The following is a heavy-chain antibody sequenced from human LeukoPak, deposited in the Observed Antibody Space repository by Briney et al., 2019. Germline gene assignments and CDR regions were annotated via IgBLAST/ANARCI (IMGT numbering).Heavy chain of an antibody. CDR1: GGSISSGGYY. V-gene: IGHV4-30-2*01. CDR2: IYHSGST. J-gene: IGHJ5*02. CDR3: AREGESAAGPNTYYDFWSGLDP. Sequence: PSETLSLTCAVSGGSISSGGYYWSWIRQPPGKGLEWIGYIYHSGSTYYNPSLKSRVTISVDRSKNQFSLKLSSVTAADTAVYYCAREGESAAGPNTYYDFWSGLDPWGQGTLVTVSS. D-gene: IGHD3-3*01.